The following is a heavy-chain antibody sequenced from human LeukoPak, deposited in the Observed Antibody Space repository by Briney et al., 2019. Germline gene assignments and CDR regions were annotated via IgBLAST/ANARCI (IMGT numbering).Heavy chain of an antibody. CDR3: ASAPLNFYDSSGYRAFDI. J-gene: IGHJ3*02. CDR1: GGSISSSSYY. D-gene: IGHD3-22*01. V-gene: IGHV4-39*07. CDR2: IYYNGST. Sequence: PSETLSLTCTVSGGSISSSSYYWGWIRQPPGKGLEWFGGIYYNGSTYYNPSLKSRVTISVDASKNQFSLKLISVTAADTAVHYCASAPLNFYDSSGYRAFDIGGQETRVTVPS.